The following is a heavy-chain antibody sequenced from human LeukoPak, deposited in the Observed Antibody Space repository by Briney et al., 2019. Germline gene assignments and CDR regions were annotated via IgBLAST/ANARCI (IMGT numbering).Heavy chain of an antibody. D-gene: IGHD4-11*01. J-gene: IGHJ6*02. V-gene: IGHV3-74*01. CDR1: GFTFSVFW. Sequence: GGSLRLSCAASGFTFSVFWMFWVRQAPGQGLVWVSHISPDGRSTNYADSVKGRFTISRDNSKNSLYLQMNTLRDEDTAVYYCARDSQDYSNYYYYYYGMDVWGQGTTVTVSS. CDR2: ISPDGRST. CDR3: ARDSQDYSNYYYYYYGMDV.